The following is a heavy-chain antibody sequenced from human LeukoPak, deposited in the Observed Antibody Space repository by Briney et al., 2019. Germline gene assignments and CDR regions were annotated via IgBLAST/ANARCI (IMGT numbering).Heavy chain of an antibody. J-gene: IGHJ6*02. V-gene: IGHV4-31*03. CDR3: ARGFEWKVGVVIPYGMDV. CDR1: GGSISSGGYY. Sequence: SQTLSLTCTVSGGSISSGGYYWSWIRQHPGKGLEWIGYIYYSGSTYYNPSLKSRVTISVDTSKNQFSLKLSSVTAADTAVYYCARGFEWKVGVVIPYGMDVWGQGTTVTVSS. D-gene: IGHD3-3*01. CDR2: IYYSGST.